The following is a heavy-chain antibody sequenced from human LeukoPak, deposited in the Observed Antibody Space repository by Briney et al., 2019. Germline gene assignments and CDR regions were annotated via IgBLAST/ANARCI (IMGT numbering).Heavy chain of an antibody. CDR3: ARARYRGQLLSYWFDP. V-gene: IGHV4-61*01. Sequence: SETLSLTCTVSGGSVSSGSYYWSWIRQPPGKGLEWIGYIYYSGSTNYNPSLKSRVTISVDTSKNQFSLNLNSVTAADTAVYYCARARYRGQLLSYWFDPWGQGTLVNVSS. D-gene: IGHD2-2*01. CDR2: IYYSGST. CDR1: GGSVSSGSYY. J-gene: IGHJ5*02.